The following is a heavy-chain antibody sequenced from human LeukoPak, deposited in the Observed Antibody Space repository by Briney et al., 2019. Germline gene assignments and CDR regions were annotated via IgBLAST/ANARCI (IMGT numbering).Heavy chain of an antibody. Sequence: PSETLSLTCAVYGGSFSAYSWSWIRQPPGKGLEWIGEINHSGSTNYNPSLKSRVTISVDTSKNQFSLKLSSVTAADTAVYYCASRRDSSGYERHWGQGTLVTVSS. CDR3: ASRRDSSGYERH. J-gene: IGHJ4*02. CDR1: GGSFSAYS. D-gene: IGHD3-22*01. CDR2: INHSGST. V-gene: IGHV4-34*01.